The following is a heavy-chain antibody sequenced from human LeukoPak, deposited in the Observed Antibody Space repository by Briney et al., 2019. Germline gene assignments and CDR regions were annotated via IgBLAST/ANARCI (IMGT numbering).Heavy chain of an antibody. J-gene: IGHJ1*01. CDR2: IKEDGSEK. Sequence: GGSLRLSCVASGFTFRRYWMTWVRQAPGKKPEWVANIKEDGSEKYYDDSVRGRFAISRDNAKNTLYLDMNSLRAEDTAVFYCATDQDHGYFRQWGQGTLVIVSS. V-gene: IGHV3-7*01. CDR1: GFTFRRYW. CDR3: ATDQDHGYFRQ. D-gene: IGHD3-22*01.